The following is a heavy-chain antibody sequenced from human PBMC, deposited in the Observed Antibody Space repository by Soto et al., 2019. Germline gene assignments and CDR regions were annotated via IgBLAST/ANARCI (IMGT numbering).Heavy chain of an antibody. D-gene: IGHD6-19*01. J-gene: IGHJ6*02. CDR3: ARGRDSSGWYEGNYYYGMDV. CDR2: IKQDGSEK. V-gene: IGHV3-7*05. Sequence: GGSLRLSCAASGFTFSSYWMSWVRQAPGKGLEWVANIKQDGSEKYYVDSVKGRFTISRDNAKNSLYLQMNSLRAEDTAVYYCARGRDSSGWYEGNYYYGMDVWGQGTTVTVSS. CDR1: GFTFSSYW.